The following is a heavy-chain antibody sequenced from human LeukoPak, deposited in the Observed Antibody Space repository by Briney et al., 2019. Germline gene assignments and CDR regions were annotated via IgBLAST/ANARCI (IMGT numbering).Heavy chain of an antibody. CDR1: GGSFSGYY. J-gene: IGHJ4*02. CDR3: ARFRPTWIQLWSTQGFDY. Sequence: SETLSPTCAVYGGSFSGYYWSWIRQPPGKGLEWIGEINHSGSTNYNPSLKSRVTISVDTSKNQFSLKLSSVTAADTAVYYCARFRPTWIQLWSTQGFDYWGQGTLVTVSS. CDR2: INHSGST. V-gene: IGHV4-34*01. D-gene: IGHD5-18*01.